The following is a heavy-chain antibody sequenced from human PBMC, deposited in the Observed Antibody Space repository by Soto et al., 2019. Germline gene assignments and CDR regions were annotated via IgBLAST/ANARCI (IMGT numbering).Heavy chain of an antibody. J-gene: IGHJ6*02. V-gene: IGHV1-2*02. CDR2: INPNSGGA. CDR3: AREQSPSSGWPGMDV. D-gene: IGHD6-19*01. CDR1: GYTFTDYY. Sequence: ASVKVSCKASGYTFTDYYMHWVRQAPGQGLEWMGWINPNSGGANYAQKFQGRVSMTRDTSISTAYMELNRRRSDETAVYYCAREQSPSSGWPGMDVWGQGTTVTVSS.